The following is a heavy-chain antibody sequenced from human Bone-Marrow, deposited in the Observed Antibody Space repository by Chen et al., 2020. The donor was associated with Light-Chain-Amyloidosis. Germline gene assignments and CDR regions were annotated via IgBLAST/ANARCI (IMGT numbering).Heavy chain of an antibody. J-gene: IGHJ4*02. Sequence: QVQLVESGGGVVQPGRSLRLSCAASGFTFSSYGMHWVRKAPGKGLEWVAVIWYDGRNKYYADSVKGRVTISRDNSKNTLYLKMNSLRAEDTAVYYCARAYYYDSSGYSNFDYWGQGTLVTVSS. CDR2: IWYDGRNK. V-gene: IGHV3-33*01. D-gene: IGHD3-22*01. CDR3: ARAYYYDSSGYSNFDY. CDR1: GFTFSSYG.